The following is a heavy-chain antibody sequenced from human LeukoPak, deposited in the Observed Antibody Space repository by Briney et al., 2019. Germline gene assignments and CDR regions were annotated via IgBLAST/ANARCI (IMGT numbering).Heavy chain of an antibody. V-gene: IGHV5-51*01. D-gene: IGHD5-18*01. CDR3: AKWGRLGQKYKYGPSSH. Sequence: PGESLKISCKGSGYSFTSYWIGWVRQMPGKGLEWMGIIYPGDSDTRYNPSFRGQVTISVDKSVSTAYLQWSSLKASDTAMYFCAKWGRLGQKYKYGPSSHWGQGTLVTVSS. CDR1: GYSFTSYW. J-gene: IGHJ4*02. CDR2: IYPGDSDT.